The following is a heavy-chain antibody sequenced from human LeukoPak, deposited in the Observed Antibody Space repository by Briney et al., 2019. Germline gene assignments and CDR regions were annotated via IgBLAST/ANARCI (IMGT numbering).Heavy chain of an antibody. Sequence: PSETLSLTCTVSGGSVSSSDFNWAWIRQPPGKGVEWIGTIFYSGSTYYNPSLGSRVAISVDTSKNQFSLDLSSVTAADTAVYYCARRQYGSGWYGDGDWFWFAPWGQGTLVIVYS. V-gene: IGHV4-39*01. CDR2: IFYSGST. CDR1: GGSVSSSDFN. CDR3: ARRQYGSGWYGDGDWFWFAP. D-gene: IGHD6-19*01. J-gene: IGHJ5*02.